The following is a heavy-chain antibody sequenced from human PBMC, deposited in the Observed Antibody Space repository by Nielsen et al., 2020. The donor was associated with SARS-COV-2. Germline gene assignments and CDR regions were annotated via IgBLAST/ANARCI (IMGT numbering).Heavy chain of an antibody. J-gene: IGHJ5*02. Sequence: GGSLRLSCAAPGFTFDDYGMSWVRQAPGKGLEWVSGINWNGGSTGYADSVKGRFTISRDNAKNSLYLQMNSLRAEDTALYHCARVYSYGYPSPWFDPWGQGTLVAVSS. D-gene: IGHD5-18*01. V-gene: IGHV3-20*01. CDR2: INWNGGST. CDR1: GFTFDDYG. CDR3: ARVYSYGYPSPWFDP.